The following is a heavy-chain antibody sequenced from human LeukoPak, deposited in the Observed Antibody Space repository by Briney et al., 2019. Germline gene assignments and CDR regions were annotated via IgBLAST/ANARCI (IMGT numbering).Heavy chain of an antibody. J-gene: IGHJ3*02. D-gene: IGHD3-16*02. CDR3: ARHVLGVMITFGGVIAPDAFDI. CDR1: GGSISSSSYY. CDR2: IYYSGST. Sequence: PSETLSLTCTVSGGSISSSSYYWGWIRQPPGKGLEWIGSIYYSGSTYYNPSLKSRVTISVDTSKNQFSLKLSSVTAADTAVYYCARHVLGVMITFGGVIAPDAFDIWGQGTMVTVSS. V-gene: IGHV4-39*01.